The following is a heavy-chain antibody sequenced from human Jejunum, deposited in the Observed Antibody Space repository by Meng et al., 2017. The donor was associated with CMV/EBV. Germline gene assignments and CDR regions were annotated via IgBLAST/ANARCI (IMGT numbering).Heavy chain of an antibody. Sequence: SGGSITTSAYYWAWVRQAPGKGPEWIAGVFYIGTTYYNPSLKSRVTMSVDTSTNQFFLNLYSMTAADTAVYYCARDYSVHGWHKWFDPWGQGILVTVSS. V-gene: IGHV4-39*07. CDR2: VFYIGTT. CDR3: ARDYSVHGWHKWFDP. J-gene: IGHJ5*02. CDR1: GGSITTSAYY. D-gene: IGHD5/OR15-5a*01.